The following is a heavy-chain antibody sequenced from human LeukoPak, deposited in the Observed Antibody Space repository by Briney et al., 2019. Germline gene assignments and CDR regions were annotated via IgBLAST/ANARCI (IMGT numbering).Heavy chain of an antibody. V-gene: IGHV4-34*01. Sequence: SETLSLTCGVYGGSFSGFYWSWIRQPPGKGLEWIGEINHSGNTNYNPSLKSRVTISVDTSKNQFSLRLSSVTAADTAVYYCARGLAFGVAAAFDIWGQGTMVTVSS. CDR3: ARGLAFGVAAAFDI. CDR2: INHSGNT. CDR1: GGSFSGFY. J-gene: IGHJ3*02. D-gene: IGHD3-3*01.